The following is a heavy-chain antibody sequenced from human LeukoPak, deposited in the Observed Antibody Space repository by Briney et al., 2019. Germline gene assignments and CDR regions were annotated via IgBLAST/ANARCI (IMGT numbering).Heavy chain of an antibody. CDR1: GGTFSSYA. V-gene: IGHV1-69*05. Sequence: SVKVSCKASGGTFSSYAISWVRQAPGQGLEWMGRIIPIFGTANYAQKFQGGVTITTDESTSTAYMELSSLRSEDTAVYYCARDAWPPVDDGVLYYFDYWGQGTLVTVSS. CDR2: IIPIFGTA. D-gene: IGHD4-17*01. CDR3: ARDAWPPVDDGVLYYFDY. J-gene: IGHJ4*02.